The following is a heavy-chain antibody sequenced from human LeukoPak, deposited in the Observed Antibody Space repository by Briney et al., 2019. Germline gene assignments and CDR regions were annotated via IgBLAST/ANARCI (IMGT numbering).Heavy chain of an antibody. V-gene: IGHV4-59*01. CDR1: GGSISSSY. CDR2: IYYSGST. CDR3: AKEVAVAGNNWFDP. D-gene: IGHD6-19*01. Sequence: RAETLSLTCTVSGGSISSSYWSWIRQPPGKGLEWIGYIYYSGSTNYNPSLNCRVTISVDTSKNQSSLKLRSVTAADTAVYYCAKEVAVAGNNWFDPWGQGALVTVSS. J-gene: IGHJ5*02.